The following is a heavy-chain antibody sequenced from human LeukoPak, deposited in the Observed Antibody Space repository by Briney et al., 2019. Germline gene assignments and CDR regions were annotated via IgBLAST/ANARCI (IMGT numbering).Heavy chain of an antibody. Sequence: PSETLSLTCTVSGGSISSYYWGWIRQPPGKGLEWIGSIYYSGSTYYNPSLKSRVAISVDTSKNQFSLKLSSVTAADTAVYYCARPHYYYYYMDVWGKGTTVTVSS. J-gene: IGHJ6*03. CDR1: GGSISSYY. CDR2: IYYSGST. CDR3: ARPHYYYYYMDV. V-gene: IGHV4-39*07.